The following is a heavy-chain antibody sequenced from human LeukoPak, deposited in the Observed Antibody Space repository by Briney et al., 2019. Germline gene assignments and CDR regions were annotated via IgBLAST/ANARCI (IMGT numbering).Heavy chain of an antibody. CDR3: ARGPAGGYSGSQFRGEGPRRHYYYYNGMDV. J-gene: IGHJ6*02. CDR1: GFTFSSYA. CDR2: INHSGTT. D-gene: IGHD5-12*01. V-gene: IGHV4-34*01. Sequence: GSLRLSCAASGFTFSSYAMSWVRQAPGKGLEWIGEINHSGTTNYNSSLKSRVTISLDTSKNQFSLKLSSVTAADTAVYYCARGPAGGYSGSQFRGEGPRRHYYYYNGMDVWGQGTTVTVSS.